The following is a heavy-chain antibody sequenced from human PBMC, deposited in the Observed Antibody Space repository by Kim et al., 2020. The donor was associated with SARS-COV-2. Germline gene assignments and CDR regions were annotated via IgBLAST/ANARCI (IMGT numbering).Heavy chain of an antibody. D-gene: IGHD3-16*01. CDR1: GFTFSSYG. CDR3: AKDLQTPYDYYFDY. J-gene: IGHJ4*02. CDR2: ISYDGSNK. Sequence: GGSLRLSCAASGFTFSSYGMHWVRQAPGKGLEWVAVISYDGSNKYYADSVKGRFTISRDNSKNTLYLQMNSLRAEDTAVYYCAKDLQTPYDYYFDYWGQG. V-gene: IGHV3-30*18.